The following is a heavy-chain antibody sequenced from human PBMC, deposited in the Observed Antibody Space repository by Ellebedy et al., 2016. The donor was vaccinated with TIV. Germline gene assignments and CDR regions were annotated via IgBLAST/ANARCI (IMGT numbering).Heavy chain of an antibody. D-gene: IGHD3-10*01. Sequence: PGGSLRLSCAASGFTFSSYWMHWVRQAPGKGLVWVSRINSDGRSTNYADSVKGRFTISRDNAKNTLYLQMNSLRAEDTAVYYCATDRGYFTFDYWGQGSLITVSS. CDR2: INSDGRST. V-gene: IGHV3-74*01. CDR1: GFTFSSYW. J-gene: IGHJ4*02. CDR3: ATDRGYFTFDY.